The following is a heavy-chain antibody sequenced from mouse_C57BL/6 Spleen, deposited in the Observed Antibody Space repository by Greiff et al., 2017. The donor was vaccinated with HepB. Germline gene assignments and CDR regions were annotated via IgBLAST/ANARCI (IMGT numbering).Heavy chain of an antibody. CDR3: ARAGGKGYFDY. Sequence: EVQRVESGGGLVKPGGSLKLSCAASGFTFSSYAMSWVRQTPEKRLEWVATISDGGSYTYYPDNVKGRFTISRDNAKNNLYLQMSHLKSEDTAMYYCARAGGKGYFDYWGQGTTLTVSS. V-gene: IGHV5-4*01. D-gene: IGHD1-3*01. CDR2: ISDGGSYT. J-gene: IGHJ2*01. CDR1: GFTFSSYA.